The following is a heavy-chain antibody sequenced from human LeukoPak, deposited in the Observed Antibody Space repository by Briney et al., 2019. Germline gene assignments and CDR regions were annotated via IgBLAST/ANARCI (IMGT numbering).Heavy chain of an antibody. CDR3: AALVAPY. CDR2: IKEDGSEK. D-gene: IGHD2-15*01. CDR1: GFTFSSYA. V-gene: IGHV3-7*05. J-gene: IGHJ4*02. Sequence: GGSLRLSCAASGFTFSSYAMSWVRQAPGKGLEWVANIKEDGSEKNYVDSVKGRFTISRDNAQNSLYLQMNSLRAEDTAVYYCAALVAPYWGQGTLVTVSS.